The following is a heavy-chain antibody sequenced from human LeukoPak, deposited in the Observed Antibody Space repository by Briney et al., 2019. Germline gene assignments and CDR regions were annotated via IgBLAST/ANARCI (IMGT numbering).Heavy chain of an antibody. CDR3: ARDGRTSIFGVVTDAFDI. V-gene: IGHV4-4*07. J-gene: IGHJ3*02. D-gene: IGHD3-3*01. CDR2: IYTSGST. CDR1: GGSISSYY. Sequence: PSETLSLTCTVSGGSISSYYWSWIRQPAGKGLEWIGRIYTSGSTNYNPSLKSRVTMSVDTSKNQFSLKLSSVTAADTAVYYCARDGRTSIFGVVTDAFDIWGQGTMVTVPS.